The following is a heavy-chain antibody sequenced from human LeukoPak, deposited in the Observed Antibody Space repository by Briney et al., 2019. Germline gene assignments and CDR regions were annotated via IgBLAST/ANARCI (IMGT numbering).Heavy chain of an antibody. CDR2: IWYDGSNK. Sequence: GGSLRLSCVASGFTFSSYGMHWVRQAPGKGLEWVAIIWYDGSNKQYADSVKGRFTITRDNSKNTLYLQMNSLRAEDTAVYYCARAPGYYDSSGYYFHLDIWGQGTMVTVSS. D-gene: IGHD3-22*01. CDR1: GFTFSSYG. CDR3: ARAPGYYDSSGYYFHLDI. V-gene: IGHV3-33*08. J-gene: IGHJ3*02.